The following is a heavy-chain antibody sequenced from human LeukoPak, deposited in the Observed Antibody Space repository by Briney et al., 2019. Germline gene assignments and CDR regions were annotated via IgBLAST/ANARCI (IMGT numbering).Heavy chain of an antibody. CDR3: ARGPVGYCSGGSCYGRTYYYYMDV. J-gene: IGHJ6*03. Sequence: ASVKVSCKASGYTFTGYYMHWVRQAPGQRLEWMGRINPNSGGTNYAQKFQGRATMTRDTSISTAYMELSRLRSDDTAVYYCARGPVGYCSGGSCYGRTYYYYMDVWGKGTTVTVSS. D-gene: IGHD2-15*01. CDR1: GYTFTGYY. V-gene: IGHV1-2*06. CDR2: INPNSGGT.